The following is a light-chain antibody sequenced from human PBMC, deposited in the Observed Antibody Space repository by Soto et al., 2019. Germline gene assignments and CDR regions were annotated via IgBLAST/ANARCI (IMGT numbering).Light chain of an antibody. CDR3: ATWDDSLRVVL. V-gene: IGLV1-47*01. J-gene: IGLJ2*01. Sequence: QSVLTQPPSASGTHGQRVTISCSGGRSNIGSNYVYWYHHLPGTTPKLLIYRNNQRPSGVPDRLSASKSGTSASLAISGLRSEDEALYYCATWDDSLRVVLFGGGTKLTVL. CDR2: RNN. CDR1: RSNIGSNY.